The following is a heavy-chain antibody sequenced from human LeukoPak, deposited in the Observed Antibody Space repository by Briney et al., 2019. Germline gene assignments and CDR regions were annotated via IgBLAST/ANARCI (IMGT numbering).Heavy chain of an antibody. J-gene: IGHJ4*02. CDR3: ARGSGYSYGYPFDY. V-gene: IGHV4-4*07. D-gene: IGHD5-18*01. CDR2: IYTSGST. Sequence: PSETLSLTCIVSGGSISNYYWSWIRQPAGRGPEWIGRIYTSGSTNYNPSLKSRVTMSVDTSKNQFSLKLTSVSAADTAVYYCARGSGYSYGYPFDYWGQGTLVTVSS. CDR1: GGSISNYY.